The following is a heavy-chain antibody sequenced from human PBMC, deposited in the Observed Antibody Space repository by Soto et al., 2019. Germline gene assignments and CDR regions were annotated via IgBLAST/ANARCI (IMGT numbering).Heavy chain of an antibody. CDR3: AKDGRAYCTKGVCSRDFDY. Sequence: QVQLVESGGGVVQPGRSLRLSCAASGFTFSSYGMRWVRQAPGKGLEWVAVISYDGSNKYYADSVKGRFTISRDNSKNTLYLQMNSLRAEDTAVYHCAKDGRAYCTKGVCSRDFDYWGQGTLVTVSS. CDR1: GFTFSSYG. D-gene: IGHD2-8*01. V-gene: IGHV3-30*18. J-gene: IGHJ4*02. CDR2: ISYDGSNK.